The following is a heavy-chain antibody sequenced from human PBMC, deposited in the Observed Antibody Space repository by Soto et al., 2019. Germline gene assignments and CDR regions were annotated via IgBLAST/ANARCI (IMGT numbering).Heavy chain of an antibody. D-gene: IGHD3-22*01. CDR1: GYTFTSYG. J-gene: IGHJ4*02. CDR2: ISAYNGNT. V-gene: IGHV1-18*04. Sequence: ASVKVACKASGYTFTSYGISWVRQAPGQGIEWMGWISAYNGNTNYAQKLQGRVTMTTDTSTSTAYMELRSLRSDDTAVYYCARERYYFDSSGLGGYFDYWGQGTLVTVS. CDR3: ARERYYFDSSGLGGYFDY.